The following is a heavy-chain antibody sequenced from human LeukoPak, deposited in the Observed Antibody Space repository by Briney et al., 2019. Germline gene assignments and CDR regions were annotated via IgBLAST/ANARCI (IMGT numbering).Heavy chain of an antibody. CDR1: GFTVSKNY. CDR3: ARDSPTYYDFWSGGDY. Sequence: GGSLRLSCSASGFTVSKNYMTWVRQAPGKGLEWVAIIYSDGTTYYPDSVKGRFTISRDNAKNSLYLQMNSLRAEDTAVYYCARDSPTYYDFWSGGDYWGQGTLVTVSS. CDR2: IYSDGTT. J-gene: IGHJ4*02. D-gene: IGHD3-3*01. V-gene: IGHV3-66*01.